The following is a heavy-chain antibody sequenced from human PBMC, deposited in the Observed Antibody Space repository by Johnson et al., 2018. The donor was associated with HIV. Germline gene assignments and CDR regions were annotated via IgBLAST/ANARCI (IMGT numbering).Heavy chain of an antibody. CDR1: GFTFSSYA. CDR3: AKDANRWGQLAYAFDI. V-gene: IGHV3-30*09. CDR2: ISADGSNR. Sequence: QVQLLESGGGVVQPGRSLRLSCAASGFTFSSYAMHWVRQAPGKGLEWVAVISADGSNRYYAASVKGRFDISRDNSKNTLYLQMNSLKADDTAVYYCAKDANRWGQLAYAFDIWGQGTMVTVSS. D-gene: IGHD6-6*01. J-gene: IGHJ3*02.